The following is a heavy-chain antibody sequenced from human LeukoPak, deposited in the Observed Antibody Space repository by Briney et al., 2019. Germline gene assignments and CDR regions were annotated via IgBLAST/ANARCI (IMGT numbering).Heavy chain of an antibody. J-gene: IGHJ4*02. CDR1: GYSISSGIYY. CDR2: VSYSGRT. D-gene: IGHD4-17*01. CDR3: AIMTTVTHFDY. Sequence: SETLSLTCAVSGYSISSGIYYWGWIRQPPGMGLEWIGSVSYSGRTYYNPSLKSRVTISVDTSKNQFSLKLSSVTAADTAVYYCAIMTTVTHFDYWGQGTLVTVSS. V-gene: IGHV4-39*07.